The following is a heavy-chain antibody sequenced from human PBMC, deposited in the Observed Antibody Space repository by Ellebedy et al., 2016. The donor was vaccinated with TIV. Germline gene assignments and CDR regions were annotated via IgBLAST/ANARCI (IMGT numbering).Heavy chain of an antibody. CDR2: ISYSGST. D-gene: IGHD1-14*01. CDR3: ARGRPGGMDV. CDR1: GGSISPYY. V-gene: IGHV4-59*12. J-gene: IGHJ6*02. Sequence: MPSETLSLTCTVSGGSISPYYWSWTRQPPGKGLEWIGYISYSGSTNYNPSLKSRVTISVDRSKNQFSLKLSSVTAADTAVYYCARGRPGGMDVWGQGTTVTVSS.